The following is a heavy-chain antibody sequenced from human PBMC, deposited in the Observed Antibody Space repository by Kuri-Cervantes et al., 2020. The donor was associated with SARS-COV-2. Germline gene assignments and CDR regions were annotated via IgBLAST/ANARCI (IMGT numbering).Heavy chain of an antibody. V-gene: IGHV4-39*01. Sequence: GSLRLSCTVPGGSISSSSYYWGWIRQPPGQGLEWIGSIYYSGSTYYNPSLKSRITISVDTSKNQFSLKLSSVTAADTAVYYCASFPPFDYFHNTMDVWGPGTTVTVSS. CDR3: ASFPPFDYFHNTMDV. D-gene: IGHD3-3*01. CDR1: GGSISSSSYY. CDR2: IYYSGST. J-gene: IGHJ6*02.